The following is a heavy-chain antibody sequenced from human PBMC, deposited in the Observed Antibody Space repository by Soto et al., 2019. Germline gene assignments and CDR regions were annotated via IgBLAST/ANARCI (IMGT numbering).Heavy chain of an antibody. D-gene: IGHD6-19*01. CDR1: GFTFSSYA. Sequence: GGSLRLSCAASGFTFSSYAMSWVRQAPGKGLEWVSAISGSGGSTYYADSVKGRFTISRDNSKNTLYLQMNSRRAEDTAVYYCAKQGGSSGWYYFDYWGQGTLVTVSS. J-gene: IGHJ4*02. CDR3: AKQGGSSGWYYFDY. CDR2: ISGSGGST. V-gene: IGHV3-23*01.